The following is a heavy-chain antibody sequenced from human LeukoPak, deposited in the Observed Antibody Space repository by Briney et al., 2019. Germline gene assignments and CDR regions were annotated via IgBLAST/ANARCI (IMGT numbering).Heavy chain of an antibody. CDR3: ARVPAYCSGGSCYSFDY. D-gene: IGHD2-15*01. Sequence: GGSLRLSCAASGFTFDDYGMSWVRQAPGMGLEWVSGINWNGGSTGYADSVKGRFTISRDNAKNSLYLQMNSLRAEDTALYYCARVPAYCSGGSCYSFDYWGQGTLVTVSS. CDR1: GFTFDDYG. V-gene: IGHV3-20*04. CDR2: INWNGGST. J-gene: IGHJ4*02.